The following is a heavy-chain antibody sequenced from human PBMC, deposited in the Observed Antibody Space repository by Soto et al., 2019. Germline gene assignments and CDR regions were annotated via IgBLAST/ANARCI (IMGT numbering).Heavy chain of an antibody. D-gene: IGHD3-3*01. CDR1: GFTFSSYW. CDR2: IKQDGSEK. CDR3: ARGNHAVGGFLEWFPPYNWFDP. Sequence: PGGSLRLSCAASGFTFSSYWMSWVRQAPGRGLEWVANIKQDGSEKYYVDSVKGQFTISRDNAKNSLYLQMNSLRAEDTAVYYCARGNHAVGGFLEWFPPYNWFDPWGQGTLVTVSS. J-gene: IGHJ5*02. V-gene: IGHV3-7*01.